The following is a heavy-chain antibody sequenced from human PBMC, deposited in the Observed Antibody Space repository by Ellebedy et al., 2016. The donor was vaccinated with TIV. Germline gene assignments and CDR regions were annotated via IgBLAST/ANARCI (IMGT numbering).Heavy chain of an antibody. J-gene: IGHJ4*02. CDR3: AKGIFQWYSSNYFDD. CDR1: GFTFDDYA. D-gene: IGHD6-13*01. V-gene: IGHV3-9*01. Sequence: SLKISCAASGFTFDDYAMHWVRQAPGKGLEWVSGIGWNGDSMDYVDSVKGRFTISRDNAKNSPYRQMNGLRAEDTALYYCAKGIFQWYSSNYFDDWGQGTLVTVSS. CDR2: IGWNGDSM.